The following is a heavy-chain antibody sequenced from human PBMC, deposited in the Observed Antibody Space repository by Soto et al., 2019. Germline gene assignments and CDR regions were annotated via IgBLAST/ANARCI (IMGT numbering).Heavy chain of an antibody. D-gene: IGHD6-13*01. Sequence: QVQLQQWGAGLLKPSETLSLTCAVYGGSFSGYYWSWIRQPPGKGLEWIGEINHSGSTNYNPSLKSRVTISVDTSKNQFSQKLSSVTAADTAVYYCARGIAAAGRYYYYHYGMDVW. V-gene: IGHV4-34*01. CDR2: INHSGST. CDR1: GGSFSGYY. J-gene: IGHJ6*01. CDR3: ARGIAAAGRYYYYHYGMDV.